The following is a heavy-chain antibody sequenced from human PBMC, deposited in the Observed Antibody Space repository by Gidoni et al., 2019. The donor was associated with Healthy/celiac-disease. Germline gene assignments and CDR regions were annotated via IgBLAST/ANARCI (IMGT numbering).Heavy chain of an antibody. V-gene: IGHV3-64*01. CDR2: ISSNGGST. CDR1: GFPFSHYA. CDR3: ASTLYYYDSSGYYWHWYFDL. J-gene: IGHJ2*01. Sequence: EVQLVESGGGLVQPGGSMGLTCAAAGFPFSHYAMHWVRQAPGKGLEYVSAISSNGGSTYYANSVKGRFTISRDNSKNTLYLQMGSLRAEDMAVYYCASTLYYYDSSGYYWHWYFDLWGRGTLVTVSS. D-gene: IGHD3-22*01.